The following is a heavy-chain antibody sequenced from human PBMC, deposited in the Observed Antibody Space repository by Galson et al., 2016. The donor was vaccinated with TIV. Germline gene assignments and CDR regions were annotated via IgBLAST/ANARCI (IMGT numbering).Heavy chain of an antibody. D-gene: IGHD2-21*01. J-gene: IGHJ6*02. CDR2: VYYGGRT. CDR1: DGSITSYY. CDR3: ARVYPCFRGCAQYYYHGVDI. V-gene: IGHV4-59*01. Sequence: ETLSLTCSVSDGSITSYYWTWIRQPPGKGLEWIGNVYYGGRTDYNPSLKSRVTVAVDISKNQFSLKLSSVTAADTAVYYCARVYPCFRGCAQYYYHGVDIWGQGTTVTVSS.